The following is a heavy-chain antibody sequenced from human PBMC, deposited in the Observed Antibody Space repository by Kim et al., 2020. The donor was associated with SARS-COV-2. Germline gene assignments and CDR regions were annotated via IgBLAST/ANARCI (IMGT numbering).Heavy chain of an antibody. CDR2: IYYSGST. Sequence: SETLSLTCTVSGGSISSSSYYWGWIRQPPGKGLEWIGSIYYSGSTYYNPSLKSRVTISVDTSKNQFSLKLSSVTAADTAVYYCARDPVVVVPAAYNWFDPWGQGTLVTVSS. J-gene: IGHJ5*02. CDR3: ARDPVVVVPAAYNWFDP. V-gene: IGHV4-39*07. D-gene: IGHD2-2*01. CDR1: GGSISSSSYY.